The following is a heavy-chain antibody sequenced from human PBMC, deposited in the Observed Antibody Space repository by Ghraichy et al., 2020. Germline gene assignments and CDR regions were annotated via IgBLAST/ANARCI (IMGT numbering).Heavy chain of an antibody. J-gene: IGHJ4*02. CDR2: ISQDGSQK. D-gene: IGHD5-12*01. Sequence: GGSLRLSCAASGFTFSHYWMSWVRQAPGRGLEWVAHISQDGSQKYYVDSVKGRFTISRDNADNSLYLQMNSLRAEDTALYYCASFSGGNDYGPKYWGQGTLFTFSS. V-gene: IGHV3-7*05. CDR1: GFTFSHYW. CDR3: ASFSGGNDYGPKY.